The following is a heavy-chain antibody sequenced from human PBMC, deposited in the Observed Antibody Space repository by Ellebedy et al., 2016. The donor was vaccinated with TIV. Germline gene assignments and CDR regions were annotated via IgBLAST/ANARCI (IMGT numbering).Heavy chain of an antibody. CDR3: ARSSGWDRFDH. CDR2: IYYSGST. J-gene: IGHJ4*02. V-gene: IGHV4-59*01. D-gene: IGHD6-19*01. CDR1: GGSISRYY. Sequence: MPSETLSLTCTVSGGSISRYYWSWIRPPPGKGLEWIGYIYYSGSTNYNPSLKSRVTIAVDTSKKQISLKLSSVTAADTAVYYCARSSGWDRFDHWGQGTLVTVSS.